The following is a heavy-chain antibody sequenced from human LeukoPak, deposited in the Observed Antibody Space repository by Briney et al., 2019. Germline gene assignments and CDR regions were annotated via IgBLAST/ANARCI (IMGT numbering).Heavy chain of an antibody. CDR3: ARGYSSGWCLGY. CDR1: GFIFSSYE. V-gene: IGHV3-48*03. D-gene: IGHD6-19*01. Sequence: GGSLRLSCAASGFIFSSYEMNWVRQAPGKGLEWVSYISSSGSTIYYADSVKGRFTISRDNAKNSLYLQMNSLRAEDTAVYYCARGYSSGWCLGYWGQGTLVTVSS. CDR2: ISSSGSTI. J-gene: IGHJ4*02.